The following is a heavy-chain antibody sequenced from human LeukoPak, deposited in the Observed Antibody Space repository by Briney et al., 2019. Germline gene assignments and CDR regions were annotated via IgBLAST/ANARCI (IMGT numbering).Heavy chain of an antibody. D-gene: IGHD6-6*01. CDR1: GYSISSYY. J-gene: IGHJ4*02. Sequence: PSETLSLTCTVSGYSISSYYWSWIRQPPGKGLEWIGYIYYSGSTNYNPSLKSRVTISVDTSKNQFSLKLSSVTAADTAVYYCARDGIAARPDSSGWYGGFGYWGQGTLVTVSS. CDR3: ARDGIAARPDSSGWYGGFGY. CDR2: IYYSGST. V-gene: IGHV4-59*01.